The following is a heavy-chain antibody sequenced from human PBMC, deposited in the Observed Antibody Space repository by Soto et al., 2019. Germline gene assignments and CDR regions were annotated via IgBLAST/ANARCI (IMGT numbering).Heavy chain of an antibody. Sequence: GASVKVSCKASGYTFTSYYMHWVRQAPGQGLEWMGIINPSGGSTSYAQKFQGRVTMTRDTSTSTVYMELSSLRSEDTAVYYCARVGVAARRQYYFDYWGQGTLVTVS. J-gene: IGHJ4*02. CDR2: INPSGGST. D-gene: IGHD6-6*01. CDR1: GYTFTSYY. CDR3: ARVGVAARRQYYFDY. V-gene: IGHV1-46*01.